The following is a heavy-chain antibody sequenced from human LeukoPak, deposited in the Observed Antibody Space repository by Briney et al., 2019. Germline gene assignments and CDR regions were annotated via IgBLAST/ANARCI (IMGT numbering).Heavy chain of an antibody. V-gene: IGHV3-7*01. D-gene: IGHD1-1*01. CDR3: AREARTERDAFDI. CDR1: GFTLSTYW. CDR2: TKEDGSEK. J-gene: IGHJ3*02. Sequence: GGSQRLSCAASGFTLSTYWMSWVRQAPGKGLEWVANTKEDGSEKYYVDSVKGRFTISRDNAKNSLFLQMNSLRAEDTAVYYCAREARTERDAFDIWGQGTMVTVSS.